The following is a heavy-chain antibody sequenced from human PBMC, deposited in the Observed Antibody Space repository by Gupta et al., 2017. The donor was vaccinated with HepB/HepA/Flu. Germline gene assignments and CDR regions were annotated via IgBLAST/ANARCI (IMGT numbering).Heavy chain of an antibody. Sequence: QLQMQESGPGLVKPSETLSLTCTVSGGSISSSSYYWGWIRQPPGKGLEWIGSIYYSGSTYYNPSLKSRVTISVDTSKNQFSLKLSSVTAADTAVYYCARQGPDMVVVPAATPFDYWGQGTLVTVSS. V-gene: IGHV4-39*01. J-gene: IGHJ4*02. CDR2: IYYSGST. CDR3: ARQGPDMVVVPAATPFDY. D-gene: IGHD2-2*01. CDR1: GGSISSSSYY.